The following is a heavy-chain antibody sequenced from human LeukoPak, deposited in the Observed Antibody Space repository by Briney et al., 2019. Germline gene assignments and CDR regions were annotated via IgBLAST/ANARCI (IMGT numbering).Heavy chain of an antibody. CDR3: ARDILEWVGALDAFDI. CDR2: ISAYNGNT. D-gene: IGHD1-26*01. CDR1: GYTFTSYG. Sequence: VASVKVSCKASGYTFTSYGISWVRQAPGQGLEWMGWISAYNGNTNYAQKLQGRVTMTTDTSTSTAYMELRSLRSDDTAVYYCARDILEWVGALDAFDIWGQGTMVTVSS. J-gene: IGHJ3*02. V-gene: IGHV1-18*01.